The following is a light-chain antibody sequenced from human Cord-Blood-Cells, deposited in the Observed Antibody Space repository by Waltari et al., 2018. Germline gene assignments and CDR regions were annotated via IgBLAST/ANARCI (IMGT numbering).Light chain of an antibody. Sequence: EIVTTQSPLSLPVTPGEPASISCRSSQSLLHSNGYNYFDWYLQKPGHSPQLLIYLGSNRASGVPDRFSGSGSGTEFTLKISRVEAEDVGVYYCMQALQTPITFGQGTRLEIK. CDR3: MQALQTPIT. J-gene: IGKJ5*01. CDR2: LGS. CDR1: QSLLHSNGYNY. V-gene: IGKV2-28*01.